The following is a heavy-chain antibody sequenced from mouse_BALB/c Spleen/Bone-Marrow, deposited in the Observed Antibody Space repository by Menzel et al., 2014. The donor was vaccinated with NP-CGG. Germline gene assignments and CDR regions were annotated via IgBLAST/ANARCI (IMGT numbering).Heavy chain of an antibody. V-gene: IGHV7-3*02. J-gene: IGHJ1*01. D-gene: IGHD2-4*01. CDR2: IRNKAKGYTT. Sequence: EVQRVESGGGLVQPGGSLRLSCAISGFTFTDYYMSWVRQPPGKALEWLGFIRNKAKGYTTEYSASVKGRFTISRDNSHSILYLQMNTLRAEDSATYYCARDINYDIYWYFDVWGAGTTVTVSS. CDR1: GFTFTDYY. CDR3: ARDINYDIYWYFDV.